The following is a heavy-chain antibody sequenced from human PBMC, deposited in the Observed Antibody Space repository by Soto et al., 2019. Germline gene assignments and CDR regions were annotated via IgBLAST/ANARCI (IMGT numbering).Heavy chain of an antibody. Sequence: QVQLVQSGAEVKKSGSSVKVSCKAPGETFRRDVISWVRQAPGQGLEWLGGITPMSGTTDYAQKFQGRVTMTTDTITKTAYMELRNLRFDDTAVYYCARDTSNSFDYWGQGTPVTVSS. V-gene: IGHV1-69*06. J-gene: IGHJ4*02. D-gene: IGHD2-2*01. CDR3: ARDTSNSFDY. CDR2: ITPMSGTT. CDR1: GETFRRDV.